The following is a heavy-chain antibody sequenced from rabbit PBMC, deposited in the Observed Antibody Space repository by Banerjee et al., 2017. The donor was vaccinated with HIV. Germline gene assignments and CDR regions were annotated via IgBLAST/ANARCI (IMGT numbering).Heavy chain of an antibody. V-gene: IGHV1S40*01. CDR3: ARDLAGVIGWNFNL. J-gene: IGHJ4*01. CDR2: IYAAKGRT. Sequence: QSLEESGGDLVKPGASLTLTCKASGFDFSSTYYMCWVRQAPGKGLEWIGTIYAAKGRTYYASWVNGRFTISSDNAQNTVDLQMTSLTAADTATYFCARDLAGVIGWNFNLWGQGTLVTVS. D-gene: IGHD4-1*01. CDR1: GFDFSSTYY.